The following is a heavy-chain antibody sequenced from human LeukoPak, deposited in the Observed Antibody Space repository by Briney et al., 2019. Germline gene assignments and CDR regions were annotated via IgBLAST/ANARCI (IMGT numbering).Heavy chain of an antibody. CDR3: ARGLEVGADRALDY. J-gene: IGHJ4*02. D-gene: IGHD1-1*01. Sequence: SETLSLTCTLSGGSISHYYWSWIRQPAGKGLEWVGRIHSTGSTDYNPSLKSQVTMSVDTSKNQFSAKVNSVTAADTAVYYCARGLEVGADRALDYWGQGTLVTVSS. CDR1: GGSISHYY. CDR2: IHSTGST. V-gene: IGHV4-4*07.